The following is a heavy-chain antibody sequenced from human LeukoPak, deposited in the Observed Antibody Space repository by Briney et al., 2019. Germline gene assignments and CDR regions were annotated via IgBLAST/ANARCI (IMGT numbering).Heavy chain of an antibody. CDR1: GFTFSSYA. CDR2: ISGSGGST. Sequence: PGGSLRLSCAASGFTFSSYAMSWVRQAPGKGLEWVSAISGSGGSTYYADSVKGRFTISRDISKNTLYLQMNSLRAEDTAVYYCAKDRGFYSRSAIPRVDYWGQGTLVTVSS. D-gene: IGHD3-10*01. V-gene: IGHV3-23*01. CDR3: AKDRGFYSRSAIPRVDY. J-gene: IGHJ4*02.